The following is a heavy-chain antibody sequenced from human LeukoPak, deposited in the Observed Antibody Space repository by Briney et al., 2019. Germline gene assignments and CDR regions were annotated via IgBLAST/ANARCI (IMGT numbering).Heavy chain of an antibody. CDR3: ARVDPVVRGVITDC. CDR2: IYTTGST. D-gene: IGHD3-10*01. V-gene: IGHV4-61*02. J-gene: IGHJ4*02. Sequence: PSQTLSLTCTVSGGSISSGSYYWSWIRQPAGKGLEWIGRIYTTGSTNYNPSLKSRVTISVDTSKNQFSLKLSSVTAADTAVYYCARVDPVVRGVITDCWGQGTLVTVSS. CDR1: GGSISSGSYY.